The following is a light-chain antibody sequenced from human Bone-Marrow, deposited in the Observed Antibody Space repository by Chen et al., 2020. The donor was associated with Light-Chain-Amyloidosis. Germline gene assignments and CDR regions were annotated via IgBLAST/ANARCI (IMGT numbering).Light chain of an antibody. V-gene: IGKV3-15*01. Sequence: ETVMTQSPATLSVSPGDRATLSCRASQTVITNLAWYQQKPGQAPRLLIVDASTRAPGVPARFSGSGSGTEFTLTISSLQSDDLAVYFCQQYNNWPGTFGQGTKVEIK. CDR1: QTVITN. CDR2: DAS. J-gene: IGKJ1*01. CDR3: QQYNNWPGT.